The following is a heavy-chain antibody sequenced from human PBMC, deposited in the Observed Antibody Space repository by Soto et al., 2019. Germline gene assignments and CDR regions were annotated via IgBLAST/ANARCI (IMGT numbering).Heavy chain of an antibody. CDR3: AAGGGLPRYY. CDR2: MNPNTGTT. D-gene: IGHD5-12*01. J-gene: IGHJ4*02. Sequence: GASVKVSCKASGYTFTGYDIDWVREESEQGLEWMGCMNPNTGTTGYAQKFQARENMNRDTSISTADRQLSSLRSEVTAVYYGAAGGGLPRYYWGQGTLVTVSS. CDR1: GYTFTGYD. V-gene: IGHV1-8*01.